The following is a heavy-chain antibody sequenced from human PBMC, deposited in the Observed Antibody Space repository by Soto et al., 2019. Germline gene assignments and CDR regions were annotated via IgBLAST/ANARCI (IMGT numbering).Heavy chain of an antibody. CDR3: ASSVTIFGVVISPYYYYGMDV. CDR2: IIPIFGTA. CDR1: GGTFSSYA. V-gene: IGHV1-69*13. J-gene: IGHJ6*02. Sequence: GASVKVSCEASGGTFSSYAISWVRQAPGQGLEWMGGIIPIFGTANYAQKFQGRVTITADESTSTAYMELSSLRSEDTAVYYCASSVTIFGVVISPYYYYGMDVWGQGTTVTVSS. D-gene: IGHD3-3*01.